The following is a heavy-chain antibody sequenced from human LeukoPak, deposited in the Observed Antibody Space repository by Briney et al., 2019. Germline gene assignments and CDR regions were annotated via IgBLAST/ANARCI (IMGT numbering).Heavy chain of an antibody. CDR1: GYTFTSYD. D-gene: IGHD6-6*01. CDR2: MNPNSGNT. Sequence: ASVKVSCKASGYTFTSYDINWVRQATGQGLEWMGWMNPNSGNTGYAQKFQGRVTMTRNTSISTAYMELSSLRSGDTAVYYCARGRGRIAARRDWFDPWGQGTLVTVSS. CDR3: ARGRGRIAARRDWFDP. V-gene: IGHV1-8*01. J-gene: IGHJ5*02.